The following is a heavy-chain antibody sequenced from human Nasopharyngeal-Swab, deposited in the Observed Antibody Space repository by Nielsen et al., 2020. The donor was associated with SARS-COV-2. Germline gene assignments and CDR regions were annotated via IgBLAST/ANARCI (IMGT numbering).Heavy chain of an antibody. V-gene: IGHV3-74*01. Sequence: VRQMPGKGLVWVSRINSDGSSTSYADSVKGRFTISRDSAKNTLYLQMNSLRAEDTAVYYCARDEITMIAAFDYWGQGTLVTVSS. J-gene: IGHJ4*02. CDR2: INSDGSST. CDR3: ARDEITMIAAFDY. D-gene: IGHD3-22*01.